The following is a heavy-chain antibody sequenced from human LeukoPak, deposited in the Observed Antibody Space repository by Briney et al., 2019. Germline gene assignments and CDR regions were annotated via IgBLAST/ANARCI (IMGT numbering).Heavy chain of an antibody. Sequence: ASVKVSCKASGYTFTGYYIHWVRQAPGQGLGWMRWINPNSGGTNYAQKFQGRVTMTRDTSFSTAYMELSRLRSDDTAVYYCARDSHDWNYSGFDPWDQGTLVTVSS. J-gene: IGHJ5*02. V-gene: IGHV1-2*02. CDR1: GYTFTGYY. CDR2: INPNSGGT. CDR3: ARDSHDWNYSGFDP. D-gene: IGHD1-7*01.